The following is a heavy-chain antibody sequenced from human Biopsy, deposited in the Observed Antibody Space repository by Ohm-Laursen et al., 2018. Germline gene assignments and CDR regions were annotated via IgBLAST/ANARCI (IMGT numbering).Heavy chain of an antibody. D-gene: IGHD1-26*01. V-gene: IGHV1-69*01. CDR3: ARGPHSGSHSCFDY. J-gene: IGHJ4*02. CDR2: IIPMFGTA. Sequence: WMGGIIPMFGTANYAQMFQGRVTISADESTSTSYMELSSLTTEDTAIYYCARGPHSGSHSCFDYWGRGTLVTVSS.